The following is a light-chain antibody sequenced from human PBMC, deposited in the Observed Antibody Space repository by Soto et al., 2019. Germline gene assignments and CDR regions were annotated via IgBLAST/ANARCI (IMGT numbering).Light chain of an antibody. CDR2: DAS. Sequence: DIQMTQSPSTLSASVGDRVTITCRASQSISGWLAWYQQKPGKAPKLLIYDASTLENGVPLRFSGSGSGTELTLTISRLQSDDFATYDCQQHNGYVTITFGQGTRLEIK. CDR1: QSISGW. J-gene: IGKJ5*01. V-gene: IGKV1-5*01. CDR3: QQHNGYVTIT.